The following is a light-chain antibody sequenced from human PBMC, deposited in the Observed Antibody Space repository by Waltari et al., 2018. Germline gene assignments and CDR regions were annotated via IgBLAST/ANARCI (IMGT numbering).Light chain of an antibody. CDR3: QVWDGSTDHYV. CDR1: NIATKT. J-gene: IGLJ1*01. CDR2: SDT. Sequence: SYVFTQPPSLSVPLGTTATIPCGGNNIATKTAHLYQHKPGQAPVLLIYSDTDRPSGIPGRFTGSKSGTTATLTISTVEAGDEADYYCQVWDGSTDHYVFGSGTKVTV. V-gene: IGLV3-21*04.